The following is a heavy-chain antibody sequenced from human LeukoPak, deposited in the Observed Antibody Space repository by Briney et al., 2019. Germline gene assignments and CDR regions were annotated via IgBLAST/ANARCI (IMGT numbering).Heavy chain of an antibody. CDR3: ARARLDTAMVNYYYYYMDV. Sequence: ASETLSLTCTVSGGSISSYYWSWIRQPPGKGLEWIGYIYYSGSTNYNPSLKSRVTISVDTSKNQFSLKLSSVTAADTAVYYCARARLDTAMVNYYYYYMDVWGKGTTVTVSS. CDR1: GGSISSYY. V-gene: IGHV4-59*01. J-gene: IGHJ6*03. D-gene: IGHD5-18*01. CDR2: IYYSGST.